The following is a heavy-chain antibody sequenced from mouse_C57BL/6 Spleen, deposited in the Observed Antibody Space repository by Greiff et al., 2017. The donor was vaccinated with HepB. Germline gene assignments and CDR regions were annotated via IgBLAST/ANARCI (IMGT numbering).Heavy chain of an antibody. V-gene: IGHV5-4*01. CDR3: ARGGDGYWYFDG. CDR2: ISDGGSYT. J-gene: IGHJ1*03. D-gene: IGHD2-3*01. Sequence: EVQLVESGGGLVKPGGSLKLSCAASGFTFSSYAMSWVRQTPEKRLEWVATISDGGSYTYYPDNVKGRFTISRDNAKNNLYLQMSHLKSEDTAMYYCARGGDGYWYFDGWGTGTTVTVSS. CDR1: GFTFSSYA.